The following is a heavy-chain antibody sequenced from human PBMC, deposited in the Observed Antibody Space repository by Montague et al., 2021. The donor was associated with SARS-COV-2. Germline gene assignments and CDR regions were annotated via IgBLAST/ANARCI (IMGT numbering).Heavy chain of an antibody. CDR1: GGSISYGGYF. V-gene: IGHV4-31*03. J-gene: IGHJ6*02. D-gene: IGHD3-16*01. CDR3: ARVPGGIDV. Sequence: TLSLTCTVSGGSISYGGYFWNWIRQHPGKGLEWIGYTDKSGTTQYNPSLKSRVSLSVDTSKNQFSLNLRSATAADTALNYCARVPGGIDVWGQGTTVTVSS. CDR2: TDKSGTT.